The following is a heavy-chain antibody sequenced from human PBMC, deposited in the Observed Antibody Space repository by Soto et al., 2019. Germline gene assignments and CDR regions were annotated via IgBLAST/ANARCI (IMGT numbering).Heavy chain of an antibody. CDR3: ASYEAIFFDY. CDR2: IYYSGST. Sequence: TSETLSLTCTVSGGSIRSSSYYWGWIRQPPGKGLEWIGSIYYSGSTYYNPSLKSRVTISVDTSKNQFSLKLSSVTAADTAVYYCASYEAIFFDYWGQGTLVTVSS. D-gene: IGHD3-9*01. CDR1: GGSIRSSSYY. V-gene: IGHV4-39*01. J-gene: IGHJ4*02.